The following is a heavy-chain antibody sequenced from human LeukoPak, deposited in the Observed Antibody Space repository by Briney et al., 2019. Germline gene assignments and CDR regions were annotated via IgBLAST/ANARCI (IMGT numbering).Heavy chain of an antibody. CDR1: GFTFSSYA. Sequence: PGGSLRLSCAASGFTFSSYAMSWVRQAPGKGLEWVAVISYDGSNKYYADSVKGRFTISRDNSKNTLYLQMNSLRAEDTAVYYCARVDWADAFDIWGQGTMVTVSS. CDR3: ARVDWADAFDI. V-gene: IGHV3-30-3*01. CDR2: ISYDGSNK. D-gene: IGHD2-2*03. J-gene: IGHJ3*02.